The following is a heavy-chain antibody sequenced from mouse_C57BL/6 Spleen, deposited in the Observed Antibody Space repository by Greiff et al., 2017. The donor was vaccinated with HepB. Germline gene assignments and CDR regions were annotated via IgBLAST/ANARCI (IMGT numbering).Heavy chain of an antibody. J-gene: IGHJ1*03. CDR1: GYAFSSSW. D-gene: IGHD1-1*01. CDR3: AGRDYGSTYEDCFDD. Sequence: QVQLQQSGPELVKPGASVKISCKASGYAFSSSWMNWVKQRPGKGLEWIGRIYPGDGDTNYNRKFKGKATLTADKSSSTAYMQLSSLTSEDSAVYYGAGRDYGSTYEDCFDDWGTGTTVTVSS. CDR2: IYPGDGDT. V-gene: IGHV1-82*01.